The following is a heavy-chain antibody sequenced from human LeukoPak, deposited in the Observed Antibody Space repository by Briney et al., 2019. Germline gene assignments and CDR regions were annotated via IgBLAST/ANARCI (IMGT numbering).Heavy chain of an antibody. V-gene: IGHV1-69*05. J-gene: IGHJ4*02. CDR3: ASSLGKGYSYGYFDY. D-gene: IGHD5-18*01. CDR1: GGTFSSYA. Sequence: SVKVSCKASGGTFSSYAISWVRQAPGHGLEWMGRIIPIFGTANYAQKFQGRVTITTDESTSTAYMELSSLRSEDTAVYYCASSLGKGYSYGYFDYWGQGTLVTVSS. CDR2: IIPIFGTA.